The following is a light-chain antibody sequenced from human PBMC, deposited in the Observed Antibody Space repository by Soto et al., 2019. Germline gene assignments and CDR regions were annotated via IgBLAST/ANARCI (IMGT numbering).Light chain of an antibody. Sequence: EIVMTQSPATLSVSPGERATLSCRASQSVNSNYLAWYQQKPGQAPRLLIYGISKRATDIPDRFSGSGSGTEFTLTISSLQPEDFATYYCQQYNSLSRTFGQGT. CDR1: QSVNSN. J-gene: IGKJ1*01. V-gene: IGKV3D-15*01. CDR2: GIS. CDR3: QQYNSLSRT.